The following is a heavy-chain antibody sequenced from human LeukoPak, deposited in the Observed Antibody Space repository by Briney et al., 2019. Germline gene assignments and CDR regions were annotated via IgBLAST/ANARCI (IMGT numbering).Heavy chain of an antibody. V-gene: IGHV1-46*01. CDR1: GYTFTNYY. Sequence: ASVTVSCTASGYTFTNYYMHWVRQAPGQGLEWMGIINPSGGSTSYAQKFQGRVTMTRDTSTSTVYLELSSLRSDDTAVYYCARDKDGYTPYYMDVRGKGTTVTVSS. J-gene: IGHJ6*03. D-gene: IGHD5-24*01. CDR3: ARDKDGYTPYYMDV. CDR2: INPSGGST.